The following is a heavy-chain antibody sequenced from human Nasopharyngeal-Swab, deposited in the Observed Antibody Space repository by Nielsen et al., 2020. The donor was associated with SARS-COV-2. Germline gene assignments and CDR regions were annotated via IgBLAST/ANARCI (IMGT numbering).Heavy chain of an antibody. CDR1: GFSVSNNY. Sequence: GGSLRLSCTASGFSVSNNYMNWVRLAPGKGLEWVAVIHAANINYADSVKGRFTVSRDSSQNTIHLQMDSLRVEDTAVYYCARDPGAPHFYGMDLWGQGTTVTVSS. D-gene: IGHD1-26*01. CDR3: ARDPGAPHFYGMDL. J-gene: IGHJ6*02. V-gene: IGHV3-53*01. CDR2: IHAANI.